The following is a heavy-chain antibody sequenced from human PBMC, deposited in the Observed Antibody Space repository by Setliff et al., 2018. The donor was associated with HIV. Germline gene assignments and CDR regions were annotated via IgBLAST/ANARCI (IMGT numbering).Heavy chain of an antibody. CDR1: GFTFRSYA. D-gene: IGHD3-22*01. CDR3: AKGYYYDRVEGFDI. V-gene: IGHV3-23*01. CDR2: ITGSGEST. J-gene: IGHJ3*02. Sequence: GESLKISCAASGFTFRSYAMNWVRQAPGKGLEWVSVITGSGESTYYAGSVKGRFTISRDNSKNTLYLQMNSLRAEDTAMYYCAKGYYYDRVEGFDIWGQGTMVTVSS.